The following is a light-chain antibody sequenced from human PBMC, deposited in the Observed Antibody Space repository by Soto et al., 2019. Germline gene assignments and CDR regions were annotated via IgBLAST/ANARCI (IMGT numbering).Light chain of an antibody. CDR2: GAS. J-gene: IGKJ5*01. CDR3: QQYNNWPPIN. CDR1: QTLTTN. Sequence: IVMTHSPATLSVSPWETATLSCRASQTLTTNLAWYQQRPGQSPRLLIYGASTRATGIPARFSGSGSGTEFTLTISSLQSDDFAIYYCQQYNNWPPINFGQGTRLEIK. V-gene: IGKV3D-15*01.